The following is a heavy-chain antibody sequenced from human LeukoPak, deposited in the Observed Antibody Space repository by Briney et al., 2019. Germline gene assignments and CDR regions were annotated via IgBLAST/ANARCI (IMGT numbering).Heavy chain of an antibody. Sequence: GGSLRLSCEASGFSFSRYWMSWVRQAPVRGLEWVSFIYSDNTHYSDSVKGRFTISRDNSKNTLYLQMNSLRAEDTAVYYCARRAGAYSHPYDYWGQGTLVTVSS. V-gene: IGHV3-53*01. D-gene: IGHD4/OR15-4a*01. CDR3: ARRAGAYSHPYDY. J-gene: IGHJ4*02. CDR2: IYSDNT. CDR1: GFSFSRYW.